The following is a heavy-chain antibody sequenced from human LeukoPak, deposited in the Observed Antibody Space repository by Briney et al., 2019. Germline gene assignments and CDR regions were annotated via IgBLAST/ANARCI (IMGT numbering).Heavy chain of an antibody. V-gene: IGHV3-74*01. J-gene: IGHJ5*02. CDR2: INSDGTST. CDR3: ARVQYYGSGTYYSWFDP. CDR1: GFTFSSSW. Sequence: GGSLRLSCAASGFTFSSSWMHWVRQAPGKGLVWVSRINSDGTSTTYADSVKGRFTISRDNAKNTLYLQMNSLSAEDTAVYYCARVQYYGSGTYYSWFDPWAREPWSPSPQ. D-gene: IGHD3-10*01.